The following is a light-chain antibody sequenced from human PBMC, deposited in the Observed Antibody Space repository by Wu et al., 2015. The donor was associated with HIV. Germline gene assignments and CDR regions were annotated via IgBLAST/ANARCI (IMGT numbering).Light chain of an antibody. CDR2: AAS. V-gene: IGKV3-20*01. CDR3: HQYGSSPQT. CDR1: QRIDSRS. J-gene: IGKJ1*01. Sequence: EIVLSQSSGTLSLSPGERATVSCRASQRIDSRSLAWYQQRLGQAPRLLISAASNRAAGIPDRFNGSGSGTDFILTISGLEPEDFAVYYCHQYGSSPQTFGQGTKVEIK.